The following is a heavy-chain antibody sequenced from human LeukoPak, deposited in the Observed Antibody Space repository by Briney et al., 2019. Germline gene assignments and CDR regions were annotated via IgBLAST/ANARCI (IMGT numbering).Heavy chain of an antibody. J-gene: IGHJ4*02. D-gene: IGHD2-2*01. CDR3: ARRIVVVPAAMVGYDY. V-gene: IGHV4-39*01. CDR2: IYYSGST. Sequence: SETLSLTCTVSGDSISSSSYYWGWIRQPPGKGLEWIGSIYYSGSTYYNPSLKSRVTISVDTSKNQFSLKLSSVTAADTAVYYCARRIVVVPAAMVGYDYWGQGTLVTVSS. CDR1: GDSISSSSYY.